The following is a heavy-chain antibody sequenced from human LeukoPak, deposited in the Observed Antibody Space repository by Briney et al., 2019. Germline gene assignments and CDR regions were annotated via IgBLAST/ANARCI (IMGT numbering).Heavy chain of an antibody. CDR3: ARSTGSSSPTAYFYYYYMDV. CDR2: ISYDGRNS. Sequence: GRSLRLSCVASGFTLSSYAIQWIRQAPGKGLEWVAVISYDGRNSYYADSLRGRFTISRDNSKNTLYLQMNSLRTEDTAIYYCARSTGSSSPTAYFYYYYMDVWGKGTTVTVSS. V-gene: IGHV3-30*04. D-gene: IGHD6-6*01. CDR1: GFTLSSYA. J-gene: IGHJ6*03.